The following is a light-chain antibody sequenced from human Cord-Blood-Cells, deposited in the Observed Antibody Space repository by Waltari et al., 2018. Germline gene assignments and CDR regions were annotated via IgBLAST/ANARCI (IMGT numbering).Light chain of an antibody. CDR1: SRDVGGYNL. CDR2: EVS. V-gene: IGLV2-23*02. CDR3: CSEAGSSTLV. Sequence: QSALTQPASGSGSPGQSLTLSCTGTSRDVGGYNLDSWYQKHPGKAPKLMIYEVSKRPSGVSNRFSGSKAGNTASLTISGLQAEDEADYYCCSEAGSSTLVFGGGTKLTVL. J-gene: IGLJ2*01.